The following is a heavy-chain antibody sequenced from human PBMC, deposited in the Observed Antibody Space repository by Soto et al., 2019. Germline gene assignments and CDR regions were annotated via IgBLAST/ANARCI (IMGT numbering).Heavy chain of an antibody. D-gene: IGHD3-16*02. Sequence: VQLVESGGGLGEPGGSLRLSCAASGFIFSSYEMNWVRQAPGKGLEWISYITSTGGTTYYADSVKGRFTISRDNAKNSLYLQMNSLRSEDTAVYYCARGNSPVNVHWGQGTLVTVSS. CDR1: GFIFSSYE. V-gene: IGHV3-48*03. CDR2: ITSTGGTT. CDR3: ARGNSPVNVH. J-gene: IGHJ4*02.